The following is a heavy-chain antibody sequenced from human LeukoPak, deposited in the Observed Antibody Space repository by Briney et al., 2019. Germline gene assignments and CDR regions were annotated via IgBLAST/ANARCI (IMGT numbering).Heavy chain of an antibody. V-gene: IGHV1-69*01. CDR3: ARDVYYVRMGGNWFDP. Sequence: SVKVSCKGSGGTFSTYAISWVRQAPGQGLEWMGRIIPIFGTANYEQKFQGRVTITADESTSTAYMELSSLRSEDTAVYYCARDVYYVRMGGNWFDPWGQGTLVTVSS. J-gene: IGHJ5*02. CDR1: GGTFSTYA. CDR2: IIPIFGTA. D-gene: IGHD3-10*02.